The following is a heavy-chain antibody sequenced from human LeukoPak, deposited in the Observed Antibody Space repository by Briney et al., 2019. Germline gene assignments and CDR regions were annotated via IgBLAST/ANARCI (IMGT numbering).Heavy chain of an antibody. CDR3: ARDEGYCSGGSCYGVYYYYGMDV. D-gene: IGHD2-15*01. Sequence: SETLSLTCTVSGGSISSGGYYWSWIRQPPGKGLEWIGYIYYSGSTYYNPSLKSRVTISVDTSKNQFSLKLSSVTAADTAVYYCARDEGYCSGGSCYGVYYYYGMDVWGQGTTVTVSS. J-gene: IGHJ6*02. V-gene: IGHV4-30-4*01. CDR1: GGSISSGGYY. CDR2: IYYSGST.